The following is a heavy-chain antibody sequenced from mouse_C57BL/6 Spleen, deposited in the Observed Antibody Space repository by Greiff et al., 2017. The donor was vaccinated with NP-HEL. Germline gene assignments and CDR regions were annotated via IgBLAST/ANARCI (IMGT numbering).Heavy chain of an antibody. J-gene: IGHJ2*01. Sequence: DVKLVESEGGLVQPGSSMKLSCTASGFTFSDYYMAWVRQVPEKGLEWVANINYDGSSTYYLDSLKSRFIISRDNAKNILYLQMSSLKSEDTATYYCARAGYSNFDYWGQGTTLTVSS. V-gene: IGHV5-16*01. CDR1: GFTFSDYY. D-gene: IGHD2-5*01. CDR3: ARAGYSNFDY. CDR2: INYDGSST.